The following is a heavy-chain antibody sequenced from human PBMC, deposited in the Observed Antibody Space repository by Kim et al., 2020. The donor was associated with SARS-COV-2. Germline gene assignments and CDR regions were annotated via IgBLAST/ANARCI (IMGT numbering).Heavy chain of an antibody. V-gene: IGHV3-33*01. CDR2: IWYDGSHT. D-gene: IGHD3-3*01. CDR3: ASDGRLDYNFWSGFRAGGFFDH. Sequence: GGSLRLSCEASGSNFRSYGMHWVRQAPGKGLESVAVIWYDGSHTYYADSVKGRFTISRDNSKNTLYLQMNSLRAEDTAVYYCASDGRLDYNFWSGFRAGGFFDHWGQGTLVTVSS. J-gene: IGHJ4*02. CDR1: GSNFRSYG.